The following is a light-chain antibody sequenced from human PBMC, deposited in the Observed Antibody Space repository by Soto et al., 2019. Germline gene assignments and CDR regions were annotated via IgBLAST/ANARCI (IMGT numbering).Light chain of an antibody. CDR1: QSISGG. J-gene: IGKJ2*01. Sequence: DIQMTQSPSTLSAPIGARVTITCRASQSISGGLAWYQQKPGKAPKLLIYDASNLESGVPSRFSGSGSGTEFTLTISSLQPDDFATYYCQQYNRYSSFTFGQGTNLEIK. CDR3: QQYNRYSSFT. V-gene: IGKV1-5*01. CDR2: DAS.